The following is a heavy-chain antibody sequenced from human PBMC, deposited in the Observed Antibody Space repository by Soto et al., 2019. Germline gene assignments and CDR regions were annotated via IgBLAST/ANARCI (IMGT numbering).Heavy chain of an antibody. CDR1: GYTLTSYG. CDR2: ISAYNGNT. V-gene: IGHV1-18*01. CDR3: ARVAYDILTGEEYGMDV. J-gene: IGHJ6*02. D-gene: IGHD3-9*01. Sequence: QVQLVQSGAEVKKPGASVKVSCKASGYTLTSYGISWVRQAPGQGLEWMAWISAYNGNTNYAQKLQGRVTMTTDTSTSTAYMELGSLRSDDTAVYYCARVAYDILTGEEYGMDVWGQGTTVTVSS.